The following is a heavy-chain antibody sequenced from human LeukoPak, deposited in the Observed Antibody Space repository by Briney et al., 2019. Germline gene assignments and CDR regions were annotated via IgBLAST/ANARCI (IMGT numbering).Heavy chain of an antibody. CDR2: ISYDGSNK. CDR3: AKDPRGVVVVAAGNNWFDP. Sequence: GGSLRLSCAASGFTFSSYGMHWVRQAPGKGLEWVAVISYDGSNKYYADSVKGRFAISRDNSKNTLYLQMNSLRAEDTAMYYCAKDPRGVVVVAAGNNWFDPWGQGTLVTVSS. V-gene: IGHV3-30*18. J-gene: IGHJ5*02. D-gene: IGHD2-15*01. CDR1: GFTFSSYG.